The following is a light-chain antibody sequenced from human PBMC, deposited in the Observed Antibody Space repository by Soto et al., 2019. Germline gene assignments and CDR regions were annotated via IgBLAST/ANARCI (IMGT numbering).Light chain of an antibody. CDR2: DVS. CDR1: RSDVGGYNY. CDR3: SSYTSSSTYV. J-gene: IGLJ1*01. Sequence: QSALTQPASVSGSPGQSITISCTGTRSDVGGYNYVSWYQQHPGKAPKLMIYDVSNRPSGVSNRFSGSKSGNTASLAISGLQAEDEADYYCSSYTSSSTYVFATGTKLTVL. V-gene: IGLV2-14*01.